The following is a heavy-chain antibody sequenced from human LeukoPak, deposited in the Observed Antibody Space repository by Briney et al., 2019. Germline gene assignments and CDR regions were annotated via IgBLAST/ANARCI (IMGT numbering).Heavy chain of an antibody. CDR3: ARPQSGLGWFDP. J-gene: IGHJ5*02. Sequence: KPSETLSLTCTVSGGSINTYYWSWIRQPAGKGLEWIGRIYSTGITTYNPSLKGRVTMSVDTSKNQFSLKLSSVTAADTAEYYCARPQSGLGWFDPWGQGILVTVSS. CDR1: GGSINTYY. V-gene: IGHV4-4*07. CDR2: IYSTGIT.